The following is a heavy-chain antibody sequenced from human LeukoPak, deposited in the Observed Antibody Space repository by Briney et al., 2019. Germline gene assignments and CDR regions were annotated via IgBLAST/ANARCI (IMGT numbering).Heavy chain of an antibody. V-gene: IGHV3-7*03. D-gene: IGHD6-6*01. CDR3: AKSDRVSSSAAPYAFDI. J-gene: IGHJ3*02. CDR2: IKQDGSEK. Sequence: GGSLRLSCAASGFTFSSYWMSWVRQAPGKGLEWVANIKQDGSEKYYVDSVKGRFTISRDNAKNSLYLQMNSLRAEDTAVYYCAKSDRVSSSAAPYAFDIWGQGTMVTVSS. CDR1: GFTFSSYW.